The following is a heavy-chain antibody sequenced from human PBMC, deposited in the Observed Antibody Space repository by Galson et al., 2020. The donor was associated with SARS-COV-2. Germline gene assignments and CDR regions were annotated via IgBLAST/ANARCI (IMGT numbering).Heavy chain of an antibody. CDR3: AREEIHYDILTGYYYGMDV. D-gene: IGHD3-9*01. CDR2: INPNSGGT. J-gene: IGHJ6*02. Sequence: ASVKVSCKASGYTFTGYYMHWVRQAPGQGLEWMGWINPNSGGTNHAQKSQGRVTMTRDTSISTAYMELSRLRSDDTAVYYCAREEIHYDILTGYYYGMDVWGQGTTVTVS. V-gene: IGHV1-2*02. CDR1: GYTFTGYY.